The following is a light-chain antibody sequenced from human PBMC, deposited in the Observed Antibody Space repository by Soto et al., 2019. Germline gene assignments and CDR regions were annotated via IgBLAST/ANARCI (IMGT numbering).Light chain of an antibody. J-gene: IGKJ3*01. CDR1: QSVGNN. V-gene: IGKV3-11*01. CDR3: QQYGSSRT. Sequence: EIVLTQSPATLSLSPGERATLSCRASQSVGNNLAWYQQKPGQAPGLLIYEASTRATGIPARFSGSGSGTDFTLTISSLEPEDFAVYYCQQYGSSRTFGPGTKVDIK. CDR2: EAS.